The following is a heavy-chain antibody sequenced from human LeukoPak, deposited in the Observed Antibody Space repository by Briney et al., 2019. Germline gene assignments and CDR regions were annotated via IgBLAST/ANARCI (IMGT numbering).Heavy chain of an antibody. CDR2: ISGSGAST. V-gene: IGHV3-23*01. J-gene: IGHJ4*02. CDR1: GFTFSSYA. D-gene: IGHD6-13*01. CDR3: AKHLHSSSWYYYFDY. Sequence: GGSLRLSCAASGFTFSSYAMSWVRQAPGKGLEWVSGISGSGASTYYADSVKGRFTISRDNSKNTLYLQMNSLRAEDTAVYYCAKHLHSSSWYYYFDYWGQGTLVTVSS.